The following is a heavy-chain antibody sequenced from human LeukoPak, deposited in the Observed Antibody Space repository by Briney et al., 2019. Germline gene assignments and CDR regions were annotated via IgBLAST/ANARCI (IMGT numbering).Heavy chain of an antibody. D-gene: IGHD5-18*01. V-gene: IGHV3-23*01. J-gene: IGHJ4*02. CDR3: AKRMDTAMATRGFNFDY. CDR1: GFTFRSYA. Sequence: GGSLRLSCAASGFTFRSYAMSWVRQAPGKGLEWVSAISGSGGSTYYADSVKGRFTISRDNSKNTLYLQMISLRAEDTAVYYCAKRMDTAMATRGFNFDYWGQGTLVTVSS. CDR2: ISGSGGST.